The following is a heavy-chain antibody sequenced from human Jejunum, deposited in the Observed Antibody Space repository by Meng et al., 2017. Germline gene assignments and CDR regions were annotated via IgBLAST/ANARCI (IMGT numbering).Heavy chain of an antibody. D-gene: IGHD4-17*01. CDR3: ATDVYGDGLAYLDY. Sequence: HVPLQESVPGLVSPSETLSLTCAISGASVSGGSFYWTWIRQPPGKGLEWIGYVFDSGSTKYNPSLSSRVTISADTSKNQFSLELSSVTAADTAVYYCATDVYGDGLAYLDYWGQGSLVTVSS. CDR1: GASVSGGSFY. CDR2: VFDSGST. J-gene: IGHJ4*02. V-gene: IGHV4-61*01.